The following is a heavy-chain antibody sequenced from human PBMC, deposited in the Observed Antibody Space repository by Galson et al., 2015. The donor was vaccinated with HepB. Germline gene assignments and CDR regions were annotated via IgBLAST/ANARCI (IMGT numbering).Heavy chain of an antibody. CDR1: GGTFSSYA. CDR3: ARDISITMVRGGRMDV. CDR2: IIPILGIA. D-gene: IGHD3-10*01. V-gene: IGHV1-69*04. J-gene: IGHJ6*03. Sequence: SVKVSCKASGGTFSSYAISWVRQAPGQGLEWMGRIIPILGIANYAQKFQGRVAITADKSTSTAYMELSSLRSEDTAVYYCARDISITMVRGGRMDVWGKGTTVTVSS.